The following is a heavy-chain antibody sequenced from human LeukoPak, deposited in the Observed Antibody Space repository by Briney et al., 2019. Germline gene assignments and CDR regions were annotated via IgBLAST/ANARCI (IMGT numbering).Heavy chain of an antibody. Sequence: GGSLRLSCAASGFTFSNYILDWVRQAPGKGLEWVGRIRRGANSYTTEYAASVKGRFTISRDDSKNSLYLHMNSLKTEDTAVYHCSRDGGEGGNSAFDIWGQGTMVTVSS. CDR3: SRDGGEGGNSAFDI. CDR1: GFTFSNYI. V-gene: IGHV3-72*01. D-gene: IGHD3-16*01. CDR2: IRRGANSYTT. J-gene: IGHJ3*02.